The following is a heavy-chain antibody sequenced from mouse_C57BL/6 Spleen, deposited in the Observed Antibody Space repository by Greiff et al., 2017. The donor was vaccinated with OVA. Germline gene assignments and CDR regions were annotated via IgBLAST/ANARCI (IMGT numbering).Heavy chain of an antibody. CDR3: TRYPYGSSPAWFAY. J-gene: IGHJ3*01. CDR2: IDPETGGT. V-gene: IGHV1-15*01. D-gene: IGHD1-1*01. CDR1: GYTFTDYE. Sequence: VQLQQSGAELVRPGASVTLSCKASGYTFTDYEMHWVKQTPVHGLEWIGAIDPETGGTAYNQKFKGKAILTADKSSSTAYMELRSLTSEDSAVYYCTRYPYGSSPAWFAYWGQGTLVTVSA.